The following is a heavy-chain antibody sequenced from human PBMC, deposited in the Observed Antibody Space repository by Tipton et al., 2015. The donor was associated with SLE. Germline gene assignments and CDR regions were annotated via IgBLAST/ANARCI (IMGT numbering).Heavy chain of an antibody. CDR3: ARDRPQLTSCTTGTTCYEEGFDY. J-gene: IGHJ4*02. V-gene: IGHV4-34*01. CDR2: INHSGST. Sequence: SWIRQAPGKGLEWIGEINHSGSTNYNPSLKSRVSVSIDSSKNQFSLSLSSVTAADTAVYYCARDRPQLTSCTTGTTCYEEGFDYWGQGALVTVSS. D-gene: IGHD1-1*01.